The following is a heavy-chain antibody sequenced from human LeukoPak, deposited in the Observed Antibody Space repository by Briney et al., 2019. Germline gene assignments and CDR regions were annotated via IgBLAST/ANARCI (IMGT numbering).Heavy chain of an antibody. CDR2: INPNSGGT. V-gene: IGHV1-2*02. CDR3: ARDLGCSFTGCYYASDY. Sequence: GASVKVSCTASGYTFTGYYIHWVRQAPGQGLEWMGWINPNSGGTNYAQKFQGRVTVTRDTSISTAYMELSRLRSDDTAVYYCARDLGCSFTGCYYASDYWGQGTLVTVSS. D-gene: IGHD2-2*01. CDR1: GYTFTGYY. J-gene: IGHJ4*02.